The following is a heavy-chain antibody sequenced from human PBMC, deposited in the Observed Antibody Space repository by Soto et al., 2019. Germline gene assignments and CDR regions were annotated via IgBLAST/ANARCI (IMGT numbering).Heavy chain of an antibody. D-gene: IGHD3-16*02. V-gene: IGHV4-34*01. CDR3: ARGLSRDYVWGSYRSNWFDP. CDR1: GGSFSGYY. Sequence: PSETLSLTCAVYGGSFSGYYWSWIRQPPGKGLGWIGEINHSGSTNYNPSLKSRVTISVDTSKNQFSLKLSSVTAADTAVYYCARGLSRDYVWGSYRSNWFDPWGQGTLVTVS. J-gene: IGHJ5*02. CDR2: INHSGST.